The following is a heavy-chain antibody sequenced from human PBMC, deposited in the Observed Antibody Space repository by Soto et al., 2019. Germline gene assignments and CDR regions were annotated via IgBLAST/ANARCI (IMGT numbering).Heavy chain of an antibody. CDR3: ARTGTYYYYYYMDV. J-gene: IGHJ6*03. Sequence: SETLSLTCAVYGGSFSGYYWSWIRQPPGKGLEWIGEINHSGSTNYNPSLKSRVTISVDTSKNQFSLKLSSVTAADTAVYYCARTGTYYYYYYMDVWGKGTTVTVSS. D-gene: IGHD1-1*01. CDR1: GGSFSGYY. V-gene: IGHV4-34*01. CDR2: INHSGST.